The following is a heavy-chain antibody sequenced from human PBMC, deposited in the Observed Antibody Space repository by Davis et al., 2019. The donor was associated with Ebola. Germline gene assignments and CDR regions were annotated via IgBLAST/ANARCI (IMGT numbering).Heavy chain of an antibody. D-gene: IGHD3-16*01. J-gene: IGHJ6*04. Sequence: ASVQVSCKASGYTFTGYYMHWVRQPPGQGLEWMGRINPKSGDTNYAQKFQGRVTMTRDTSISTAYMELSRLRSDDPAVYYCASWGPEGNYYYYGMDVWGKGTTVTVSS. CDR3: ASWGPEGNYYYYGMDV. CDR2: INPKSGDT. V-gene: IGHV1-2*06. CDR1: GYTFTGYY.